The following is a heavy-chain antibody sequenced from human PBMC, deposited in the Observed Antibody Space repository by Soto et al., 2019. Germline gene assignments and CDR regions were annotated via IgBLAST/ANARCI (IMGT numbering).Heavy chain of an antibody. Sequence: PGGSLRLSCAASGFTFSSYAMHWVRQAPGKGLEWVAVISYDGSNKYYADSVKGRFTISRDNSKNTLYLQMNSLRAEDTAVYYCARGRYYYDSSGYYDYWGQGTLVTVSS. J-gene: IGHJ4*02. CDR3: ARGRYYYDSSGYYDY. V-gene: IGHV3-30-3*01. CDR1: GFTFSSYA. D-gene: IGHD3-22*01. CDR2: ISYDGSNK.